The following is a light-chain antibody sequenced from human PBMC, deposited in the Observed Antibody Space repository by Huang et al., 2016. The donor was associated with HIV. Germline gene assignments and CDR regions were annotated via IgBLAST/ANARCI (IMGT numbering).Light chain of an antibody. Sequence: DIQMTQSPSSVSASVGDRVTITCRASYGISNYLAWYQQRPGKIPKLLFFSAYLLESGVPSRFSGSGSGTQFTLTISSLQPEDVATYYCQNYNSDPPTFGQGTKVEI. J-gene: IGKJ1*01. CDR3: QNYNSDPPT. CDR2: SAY. V-gene: IGKV1-27*01. CDR1: YGISNY.